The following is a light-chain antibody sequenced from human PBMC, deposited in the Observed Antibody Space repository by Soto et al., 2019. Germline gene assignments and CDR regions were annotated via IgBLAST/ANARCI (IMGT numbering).Light chain of an antibody. CDR2: GNA. CDR3: QSYDSRLRGSWV. Sequence: QSVLTQPPSVSGAPGQGVTISCTGSSSNIGAGYDVHWYQQLPGTSPKLLIYGNANRPSGVPDRFSGSKSGTSASLAITGLQAEDEADYYCQSYDSRLRGSWVFGGGTKVTVL. CDR1: SSNIGAGYD. J-gene: IGLJ3*02. V-gene: IGLV1-40*01.